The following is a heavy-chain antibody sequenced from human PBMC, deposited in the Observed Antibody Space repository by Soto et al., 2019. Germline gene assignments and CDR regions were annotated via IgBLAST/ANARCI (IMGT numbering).Heavy chain of an antibody. Sequence: ASVKVSCKASGYTFTSYGISWVRQAPGQGLEWMGWISAYNGNTNYAQKLQGRVTMTTDTSTSTAYMELRSLRSDDTAVYYCARHTPPAVAEYYYYYGMDVWGQGTTVTVSS. CDR2: ISAYNGNT. J-gene: IGHJ6*02. V-gene: IGHV1-18*01. D-gene: IGHD2-21*01. CDR3: ARHTPPAVAEYYYYYGMDV. CDR1: GYTFTSYG.